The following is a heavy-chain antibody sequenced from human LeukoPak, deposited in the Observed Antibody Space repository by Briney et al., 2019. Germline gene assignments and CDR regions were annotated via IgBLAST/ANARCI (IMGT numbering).Heavy chain of an antibody. CDR3: AKERRMIAMVPRGFDY. Sequence: GGSLRLSCAASGFTFSSYAMSWVRQAPGKGLEWVSAISGSGGSTYYADSVKGRFTISRDNSKNTLYLQMNSLRAEDTAVYYCAKERRMIAMVPRGFDYWGQGTLVTVSS. V-gene: IGHV3-23*01. J-gene: IGHJ4*02. D-gene: IGHD5-18*01. CDR2: ISGSGGST. CDR1: GFTFSSYA.